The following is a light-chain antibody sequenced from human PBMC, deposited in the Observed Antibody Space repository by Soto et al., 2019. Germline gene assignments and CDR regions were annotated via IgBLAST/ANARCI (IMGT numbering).Light chain of an antibody. Sequence: ESVLRMSQDTQSLSPGERAALSCRASQTVSSSYLAWYQQKPGQAPRLLIYGASTRAAGIPDRFSGSGSGTDFTLTTSRLEPEDFAVYYCQQYGDSPLTFGQGTKVDIK. V-gene: IGKV3-20*01. CDR1: QTVSSSY. J-gene: IGKJ1*01. CDR2: GAS. CDR3: QQYGDSPLT.